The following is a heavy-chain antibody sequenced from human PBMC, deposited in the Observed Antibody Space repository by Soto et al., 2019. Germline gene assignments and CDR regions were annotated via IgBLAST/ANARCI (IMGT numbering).Heavy chain of an antibody. CDR1: GGSISSYY. Sequence: PSETLSLTCTVSGGSISSYYWSWIRQPPGKGLEWIGYIYYSGSTNYNPSLKSRVTISVDTSKNQFSLKLSSVTAADTAVYYCARRVMVATTHYYYYMDVWGKGTTVTVS. D-gene: IGHD5-12*01. J-gene: IGHJ6*03. CDR3: ARRVMVATTHYYYYMDV. V-gene: IGHV4-59*08. CDR2: IYYSGST.